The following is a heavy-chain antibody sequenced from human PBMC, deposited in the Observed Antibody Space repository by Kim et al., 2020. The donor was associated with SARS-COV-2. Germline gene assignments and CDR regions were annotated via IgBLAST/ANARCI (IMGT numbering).Heavy chain of an antibody. Sequence: GGSLRLSCAASGFTFSSYSMNWVRQAPGKGLEWVSSISSSSSYIYYADSVKGRFTISRDNAKNSLYLQMNSLRAEDTAVYYCARDSLYYDFWSGYLPTHFDYWGQGTLVTVSS. V-gene: IGHV3-21*01. CDR3: ARDSLYYDFWSGYLPTHFDY. J-gene: IGHJ4*02. D-gene: IGHD3-3*01. CDR1: GFTFSSYS. CDR2: ISSSSSYI.